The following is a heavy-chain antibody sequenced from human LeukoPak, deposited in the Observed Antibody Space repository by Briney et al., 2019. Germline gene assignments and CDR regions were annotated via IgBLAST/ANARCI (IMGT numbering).Heavy chain of an antibody. V-gene: IGHV4-34*01. J-gene: IGHJ4*02. CDR1: GGSFSGYY. D-gene: IGHD5-24*01. CDR3: ARMKQRWLQQRGRYYFDY. CDR2: INHSGGT. Sequence: SETLSLTCAVYGGSFSGYYWSWIRQPPGKGLEWIGEINHSGGTNYNPSLKSRVTISVDTSKNQFSLKLSSVTAADTAVYYCARMKQRWLQQRGRYYFDYWGQGTLVTVSS.